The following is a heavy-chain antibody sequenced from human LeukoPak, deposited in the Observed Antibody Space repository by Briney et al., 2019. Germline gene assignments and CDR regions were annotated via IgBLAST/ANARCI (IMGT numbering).Heavy chain of an antibody. J-gene: IGHJ4*02. V-gene: IGHV4-31*03. D-gene: IGHD3-9*01. CDR3: ARVAYDILTGYPD. CDR1: GGSISSGGYY. CDR2: IYYSGST. Sequence: PSETLSLTCTVSGGSISSGGYYWSWIRQHPGKGLEWIGYIYYSGSTYYNPSLKSRVTISVDTSKNQFSLKLSSVTAADTAVYYCARVAYDILTGYPDWGQGTLVTVSS.